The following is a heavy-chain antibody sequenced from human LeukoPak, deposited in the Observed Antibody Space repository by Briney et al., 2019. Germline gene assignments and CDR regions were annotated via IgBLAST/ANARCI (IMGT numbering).Heavy chain of an antibody. Sequence: GGSLRLSCAASGFTFSSYWMSWVRQAPGKGLEWVANIKQDGSEKYYVDSVKGRFTISRDNAKNSLYLQMNSLRAEDTAVYYCARYGETHDYGDLPGHFQHWGQGTLVTVSS. J-gene: IGHJ1*01. D-gene: IGHD4-17*01. CDR3: ARYGETHDYGDLPGHFQH. CDR2: IKQDGSEK. CDR1: GFTFSSYW. V-gene: IGHV3-7*01.